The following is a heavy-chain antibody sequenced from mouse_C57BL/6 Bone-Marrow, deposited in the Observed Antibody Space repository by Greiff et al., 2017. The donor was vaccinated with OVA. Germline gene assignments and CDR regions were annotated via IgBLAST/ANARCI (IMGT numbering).Heavy chain of an antibody. J-gene: IGHJ1*03. CDR1: GFTFSSYA. CDR2: ISDGGSYT. V-gene: IGHV5-4*01. Sequence: DVQLVESGGGLVKPGGSLKLSCAAPGFTFSSYALSWVRQTPEKRLEWVATISDGGSYTDYPDNVKGRFTISRDNAKNNLYLQMSHLKSEDTAMYYCARDPKPWYFDVWGTGTTVTVSS. CDR3: ARDPKPWYFDV.